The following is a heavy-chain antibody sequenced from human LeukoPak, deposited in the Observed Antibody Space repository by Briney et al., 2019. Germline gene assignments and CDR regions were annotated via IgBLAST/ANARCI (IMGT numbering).Heavy chain of an antibody. CDR2: IDPSGSYT. CDR1: GYSFSNYW. J-gene: IGHJ3*01. D-gene: IGHD3-3*01. V-gene: IGHV5-10-1*01. Sequence: GESLKISCKGSGYSFSNYWISWVRQMPGKGLEWLGRIDPSGSYTSYSPSFQGHVTISADKSINTASLQWSSLKASDTAMYYCARLEWDLHALDFWGQGTMVTVSS. CDR3: ARLEWDLHALDF.